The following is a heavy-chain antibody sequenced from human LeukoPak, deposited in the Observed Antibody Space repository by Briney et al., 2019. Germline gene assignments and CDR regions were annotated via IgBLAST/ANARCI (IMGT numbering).Heavy chain of an antibody. J-gene: IGHJ3*02. V-gene: IGHV3-30-3*01. CDR3: AKARRYYYDSSGLDAFDI. CDR2: ISYDGSNK. CDR1: GFTFSSYA. D-gene: IGHD3-22*01. Sequence: GGSLRLSCAASGFTFSSYAMHWVRQAPGKGLEWVAVISYDGSNKYYADSVMGRFTISRDNSKNTLYLQMNSLRAEDTAVYYCAKARRYYYDSSGLDAFDIWGQGTMVTVSS.